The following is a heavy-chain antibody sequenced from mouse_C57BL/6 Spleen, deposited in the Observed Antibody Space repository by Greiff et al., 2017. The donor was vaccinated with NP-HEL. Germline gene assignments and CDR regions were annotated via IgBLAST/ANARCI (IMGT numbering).Heavy chain of an antibody. J-gene: IGHJ3*01. Sequence: ESGPGLVKPSQSLSLTCSVTGYSITSGYYWNWIRQFPGNKLEWMGYISYDGSNNYNPSLKNRISITRDTSKNQFFLKLNSVTTEDTATYYCARGTNYYGSSYGFAYWGQGTLVTVSA. D-gene: IGHD1-1*01. CDR3: ARGTNYYGSSYGFAY. V-gene: IGHV3-6*01. CDR1: GYSITSGYY. CDR2: ISYDGSN.